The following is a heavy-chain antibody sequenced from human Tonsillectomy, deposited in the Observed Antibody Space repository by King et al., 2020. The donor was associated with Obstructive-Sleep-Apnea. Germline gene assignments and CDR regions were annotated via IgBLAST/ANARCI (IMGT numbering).Heavy chain of an antibody. CDR3: ATEAVAGTGDY. J-gene: IGHJ4*02. CDR1: CGSLSSGGYY. CDR2: ILYSGTT. D-gene: IGHD6-19*01. V-gene: IGHV4-31*03. Sequence: VQLQESGPGLVKPSQTLSLTCTVSCGSLSSGGYYWSWIGQPPGKGPEWIGYILYSGTTYYNPSLWSRGTISFDTSKIQFSLKLSSVTAADTALYYCATEAVAGTGDYWGQGTLVTVSS.